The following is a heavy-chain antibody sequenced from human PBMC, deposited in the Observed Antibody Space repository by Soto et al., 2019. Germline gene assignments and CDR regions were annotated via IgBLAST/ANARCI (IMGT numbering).Heavy chain of an antibody. D-gene: IGHD1-1*01. J-gene: IGHJ4*02. CDR2: IRNSGCFT. CDR3: VQSGANSNLLDY. Sequence: PGGSLRLSCAASGFTLSSHGMSWVRQAPGKGLEWMGYIRNSGCFTKYADSVKGRFSISRDNSKNSLYLQISSLRGEDTATYYCVQSGANSNLLDYWGQGTPVTVSS. V-gene: IGHV3-11*06. CDR1: GFTLSSHG.